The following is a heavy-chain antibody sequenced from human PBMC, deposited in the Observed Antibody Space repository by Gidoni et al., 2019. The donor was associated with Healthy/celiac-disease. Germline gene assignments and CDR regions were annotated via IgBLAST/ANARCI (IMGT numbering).Heavy chain of an antibody. CDR1: GGTFSSYA. CDR2: IIPICGTA. V-gene: IGHV1-69*01. J-gene: IGHJ6*02. Sequence: QLQLVQSGAEVKKPGSSVKVSCKASGGTFSSYALSWVRQAPGQGLEWMGGIIPICGTANYAQKCQGRVTITADESTSTADMELSSLRSEDTAVYYCARAYGGNSGYYYYYGMDVWGQGTTVTVSS. D-gene: IGHD2-21*02. CDR3: ARAYGGNSGYYYYYGMDV.